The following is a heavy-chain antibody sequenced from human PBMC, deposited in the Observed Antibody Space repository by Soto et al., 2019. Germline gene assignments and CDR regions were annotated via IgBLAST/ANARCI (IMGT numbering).Heavy chain of an antibody. V-gene: IGHV1-18*04. D-gene: IGHD5-18*01. CDR2: ISAYNGNT. CDR1: GYTFTSYG. J-gene: IGHJ6*02. Sequence: ASVKVSCKXSGYTFTSYGISWVRQAPGQGLEWMGWISAYNGNTNYAQKLQGRVTMTTDTSTSTAYMELRSLRSDDTAVYYCARVEVWIQLWLPGMDVWGQGTTVTVSS. CDR3: ARVEVWIQLWLPGMDV.